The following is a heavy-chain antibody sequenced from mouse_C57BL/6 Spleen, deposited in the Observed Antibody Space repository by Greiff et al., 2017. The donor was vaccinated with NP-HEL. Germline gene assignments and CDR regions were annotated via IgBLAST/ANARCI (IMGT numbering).Heavy chain of an antibody. D-gene: IGHD2-4*01. CDR3: ARLGDYEYYFDY. V-gene: IGHV5-15*01. J-gene: IGHJ2*01. Sequence: EVQVVESGGGLVQPGGSLKLSCAASGFTFSDYGMAWVRQAPRKGPEWVAFISNLAYSIYYADTVTGRFTISRENAKNTLYLERSSLRSEDTAMYYCARLGDYEYYFDYWGQGTTLTVSS. CDR2: ISNLAYSI. CDR1: GFTFSDYG.